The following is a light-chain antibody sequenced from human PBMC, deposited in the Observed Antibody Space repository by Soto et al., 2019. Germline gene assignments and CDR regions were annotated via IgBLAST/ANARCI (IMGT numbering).Light chain of an antibody. CDR1: QSVSSNY. J-gene: IGKJ1*01. CDR2: GAS. Sequence: EIVLTQSPGTLSLSPGERATLSCRASQSVSSNYLAWYQEKSGQAPRLLIYGASSRATGIPDRFNGSGSETDFTLTFSSLEPEDFAVYYCQQYGSSPRTFGQGTKVEI. V-gene: IGKV3-20*01. CDR3: QQYGSSPRT.